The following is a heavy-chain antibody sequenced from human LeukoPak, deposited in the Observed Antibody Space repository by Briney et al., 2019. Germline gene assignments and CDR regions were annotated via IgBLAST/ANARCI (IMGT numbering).Heavy chain of an antibody. CDR1: GYTFTSYY. Sequence: ASVTVSCKASGYTFTSYYMHWVRQAPGQGLEWMGIINPSGGSTSYAQKFQGRVTMTRDTSTSTVYMELSSLRSEDTAVYYCARDGDDYVWGSYRLFDYWGQGTLVTVSS. D-gene: IGHD3-16*02. CDR2: INPSGGST. J-gene: IGHJ4*02. CDR3: ARDGDDYVWGSYRLFDY. V-gene: IGHV1-46*01.